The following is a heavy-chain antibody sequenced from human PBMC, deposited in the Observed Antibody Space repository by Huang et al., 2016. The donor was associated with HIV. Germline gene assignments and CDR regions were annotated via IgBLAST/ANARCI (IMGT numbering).Heavy chain of an antibody. J-gene: IGHJ5*02. V-gene: IGHV1-45*02. Sequence: QMQLVQSGAEVKKTGSSVKVSCKASGQSFTYRALHWVRQAPGQALEGIGWITPCNGNTNYAQKFQDRVTSAREMSGSTAYMELKRLTSEDTAIFYCAGSGYDSWFDPWGQGTLVTVSS. D-gene: IGHD5-12*01. CDR2: ITPCNGNT. CDR3: AGSGYDSWFDP. CDR1: GQSFTYRA.